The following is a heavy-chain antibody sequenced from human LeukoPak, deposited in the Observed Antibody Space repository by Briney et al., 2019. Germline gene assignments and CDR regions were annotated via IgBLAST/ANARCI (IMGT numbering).Heavy chain of an antibody. Sequence: GGSLRLSCAASGFTFSSYAMSWVRQAPGKGLEWVSAISGSGGSTYYADSVKGRFTISRDNSKNTLYLQMNSLRAEDTAVYYCAKPPYDSSGYLGWFDPWGQETLVTVSS. CDR2: ISGSGGST. D-gene: IGHD3-22*01. CDR3: AKPPYDSSGYLGWFDP. CDR1: GFTFSSYA. V-gene: IGHV3-23*01. J-gene: IGHJ5*02.